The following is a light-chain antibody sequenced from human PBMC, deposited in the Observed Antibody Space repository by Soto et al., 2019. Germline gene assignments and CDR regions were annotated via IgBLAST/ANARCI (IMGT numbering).Light chain of an antibody. Sequence: QCSLTQPPYVSGSPGQSVTISCTGTSTDFVSYNRVSWYQQPPGTAPKLIIYEASNRPSGVPDRFSGSKSGNTASLTISGLQAADEADYYCRLYTSENTYVFGTGTKVTVL. CDR3: RLYTSENTYV. J-gene: IGLJ1*01. V-gene: IGLV2-18*01. CDR1: STDFVSYNR. CDR2: EAS.